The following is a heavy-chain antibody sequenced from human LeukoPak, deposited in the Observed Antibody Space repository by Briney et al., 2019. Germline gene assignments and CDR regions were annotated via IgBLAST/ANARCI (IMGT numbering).Heavy chain of an antibody. Sequence: PGGSLRLSCAASGFTFSSYAMSWVRQAPGKGLEWVSAISGSGGSTYYADSVKGRFTISRDNSKNTLYLQMNSLRAEDTAAYYCAKDQDYYGSGSPFDYWGQGTLVTVSS. D-gene: IGHD3-10*01. V-gene: IGHV3-23*01. CDR1: GFTFSSYA. CDR3: AKDQDYYGSGSPFDY. J-gene: IGHJ4*02. CDR2: ISGSGGST.